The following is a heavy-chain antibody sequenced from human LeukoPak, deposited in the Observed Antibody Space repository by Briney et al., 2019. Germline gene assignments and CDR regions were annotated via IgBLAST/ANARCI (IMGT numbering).Heavy chain of an antibody. CDR3: AGRPWYYGSGSYSFDY. CDR2: INHSGST. V-gene: IGHV4-34*01. D-gene: IGHD3-10*01. Sequence: SETLSLTCAVYGGSFSGYYWSWIRQPPGKGLEWIGEINHSGSTNYNPSLKSRVTISVDTSKNQFSLKLSSVTAADTAVYYCAGRPWYYGSGSYSFDYWGQGTLVTVSS. J-gene: IGHJ4*02. CDR1: GGSFSGYY.